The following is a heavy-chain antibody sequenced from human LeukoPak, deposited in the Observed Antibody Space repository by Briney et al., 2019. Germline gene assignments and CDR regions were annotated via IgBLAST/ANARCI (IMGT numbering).Heavy chain of an antibody. J-gene: IGHJ4*02. D-gene: IGHD3-16*01. CDR2: IYHSGST. CDR3: ARYLSYYDQGDYFDY. V-gene: IGHV4-38-2*01. CDR1: GYSISSGYY. Sequence: SETLSLTCAVSGYSISSGYYWGWIRQPPGKGLEWIGSIYHSGSTYYDPSLKSRVTISVDTSKNQFSLKLSSVTAADTAVYYCARYLSYYDQGDYFDYWGQGTLVTVSS.